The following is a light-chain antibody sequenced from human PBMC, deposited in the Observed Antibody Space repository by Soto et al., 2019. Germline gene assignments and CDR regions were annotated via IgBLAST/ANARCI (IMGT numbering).Light chain of an antibody. J-gene: IGLJ1*01. CDR2: EVS. Sequence: QSALTQPRSVSGSPGQSVTISCTGTSSDVGGYDFVSWYQQHPGKAPKLMIYEVSKRPSGVPDRFSGSKSSNTASLTISGLQAEDEADYYCCSYAGSPYVFGTGTKLTVL. CDR1: SSDVGGYDF. CDR3: CSYAGSPYV. V-gene: IGLV2-11*01.